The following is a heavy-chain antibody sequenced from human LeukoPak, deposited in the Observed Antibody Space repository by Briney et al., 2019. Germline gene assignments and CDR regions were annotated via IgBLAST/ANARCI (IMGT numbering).Heavy chain of an antibody. D-gene: IGHD2-15*01. Sequence: GGSLRLSCAASGFTSSRYWMHWVRHAPGKGLVWVSRIDSDGTNRDYADSVKGRFTISRDNAKNTVYLQMNSLRDEDTAVYYCEGRATGLLEYWGQGSLVTVSS. CDR2: IDSDGTNR. CDR1: GFTSSRYW. V-gene: IGHV3-74*01. CDR3: EGRATGLLEY. J-gene: IGHJ4*02.